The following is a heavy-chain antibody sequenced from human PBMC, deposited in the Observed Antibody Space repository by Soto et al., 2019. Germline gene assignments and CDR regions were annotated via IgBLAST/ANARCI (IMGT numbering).Heavy chain of an antibody. CDR3: GRSGVAGIVIPSHWFDP. D-gene: IGHD6-19*01. CDR1: GDSIGGVGY. Sequence: SETLSLTCTVSGDSIGGVGYWSWIRQFPGRGLEWIGCISSSGSTYYNPALNNRISLSLDTSQNQFSLKLLSVTAADTAIYYLGRSGVAGIVIPSHWFDPWGQGTLVTVSS. CDR2: ISSSGST. V-gene: IGHV4-31*03. J-gene: IGHJ5*02.